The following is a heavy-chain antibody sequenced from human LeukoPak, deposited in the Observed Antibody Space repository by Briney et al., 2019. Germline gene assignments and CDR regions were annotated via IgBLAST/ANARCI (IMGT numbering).Heavy chain of an antibody. CDR1: GYSFPSYW. CDR2: LYPGDSDS. V-gene: IGHV5-51*01. Sequence: GESLKISCKGSGYSFPSYWIAWVRQMPGKGLEWMGILYPGDSDSRYSPSFQGQVTISADRSISTAYLHWSSLKVSDTAMYYCARASRDGYNQNFDYWGQGTLVTVSS. CDR3: ARASRDGYNQNFDY. D-gene: IGHD5-24*01. J-gene: IGHJ4*02.